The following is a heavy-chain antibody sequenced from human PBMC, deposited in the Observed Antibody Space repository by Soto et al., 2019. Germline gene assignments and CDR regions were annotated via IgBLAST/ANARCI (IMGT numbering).Heavy chain of an antibody. CDR1: GFIFENFG. CDR3: AKNQGVELVPLATVDWFDP. CDR2: ISGSGLKK. D-gene: IGHD1-26*01. Sequence: PGGSLRLSCAASGFIFENFGMSWVRQAPGKGLEWISSISGSGLKKYYADFVKGRFTISRDNSKSTVYLELNNLSAEDTAVYHCAKNQGVELVPLATVDWFDPWGQGSVVTVSS. V-gene: IGHV3-23*01. J-gene: IGHJ5*02.